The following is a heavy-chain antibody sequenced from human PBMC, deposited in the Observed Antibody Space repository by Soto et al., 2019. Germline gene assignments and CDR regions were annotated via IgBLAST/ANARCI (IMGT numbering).Heavy chain of an antibody. CDR3: ATHGQRSSSWKRYYFDY. V-gene: IGHV3-23*01. J-gene: IGHJ4*02. Sequence: GGSLRLSCAASGFTFSSYAMSWVRQAPGKGLEWVSAISGSGGSTYYADSVKGRFTISRDNSKNTLYLQMNSLRAEDTAVYYCATHGQRSSSWKRYYFDYWGQGTLVTVSS. CDR1: GFTFSSYA. D-gene: IGHD6-13*01. CDR2: ISGSGGST.